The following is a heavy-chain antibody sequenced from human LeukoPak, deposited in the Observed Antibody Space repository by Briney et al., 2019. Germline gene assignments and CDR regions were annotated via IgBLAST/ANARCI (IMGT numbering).Heavy chain of an antibody. CDR3: AVGHKDILPVSPYIKFDY. V-gene: IGHV1-69*06. CDR2: IIPIFGTA. D-gene: IGHD2-8*02. J-gene: IGHJ4*02. CDR1: GGTFSSYA. Sequence: ASVKVSCKASGGTFSSYAISWVRQAPGQGLEWMGGIIPIFGTANYAQKFQGRVTITADRSTSTAYMELSSLRSEDTAVYYCAVGHKDILPVSPYIKFDYWGQGTLVTVSS.